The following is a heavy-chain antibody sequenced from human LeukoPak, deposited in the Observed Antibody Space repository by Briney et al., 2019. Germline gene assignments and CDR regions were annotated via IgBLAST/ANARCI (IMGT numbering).Heavy chain of an antibody. CDR3: ARARPLSLYYYGMDV. CDR1: GFTFSSFE. J-gene: IGHJ6*02. CDR2: NSSSGSTI. D-gene: IGHD6-6*01. V-gene: IGHV3-48*03. Sequence: GGSLRLSCAASGFTFSSFEMNWVRQAPGKGLEWVSYNSSSGSTIYYADSVKGRFTISRDNAKNSLYLQMNSLRAEDTAVYYCARARPLSLYYYGMDVWGQGTTVTVSS.